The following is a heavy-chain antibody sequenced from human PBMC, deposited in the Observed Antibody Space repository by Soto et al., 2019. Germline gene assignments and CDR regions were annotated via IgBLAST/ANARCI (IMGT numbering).Heavy chain of an antibody. Sequence: GGSLRLSCAASGFTFSSYSMNWVRQAPGKGLEWVSSISSSSSYIYYADSVKGRFTISRDNAKNSLYLQMNSLRAEGADVYYGARDGTARSNTLSMDVWGKGTTVTVSS. J-gene: IGHJ6*03. CDR1: GFTFSSYS. CDR2: ISSSSSYI. D-gene: IGHD6-6*01. CDR3: ARDGTARSNTLSMDV. V-gene: IGHV3-21*01.